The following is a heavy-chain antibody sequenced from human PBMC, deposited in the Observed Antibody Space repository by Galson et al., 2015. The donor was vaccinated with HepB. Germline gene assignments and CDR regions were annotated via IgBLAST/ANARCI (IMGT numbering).Heavy chain of an antibody. CDR1: GFTFSSYE. V-gene: IGHV3-48*03. CDR3: ARDPSSLWFGEIY. CDR2: ISSSGSTI. D-gene: IGHD3-10*01. J-gene: IGHJ4*02. Sequence: SLRLSCAASGFTFSSYEMNWVRQAPGKGLEWVSYISSSGSTIYYADSVKGRFTISRDNAKSSLYLQMNSLRAEDTAVYYCARDPSSLWFGEIYWGQGTLVTVSS.